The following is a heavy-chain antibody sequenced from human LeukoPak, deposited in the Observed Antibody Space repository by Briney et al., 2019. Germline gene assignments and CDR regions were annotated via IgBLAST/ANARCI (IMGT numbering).Heavy chain of an antibody. CDR2: VYHSGKT. CDR3: ARITGSSTNRLFDY. D-gene: IGHD6-13*01. Sequence: PSETLSLTCVVSGYSISSGSYWAWIRQPPGRGLEWIGSVYHSGKTYYNPSLMSPVTISVDTSKNQFSLNLISVTAADTAVYYCARITGSSTNRLFDYWGQGTLVTVSS. V-gene: IGHV4-38-2*01. J-gene: IGHJ4*02. CDR1: GYSISSGSY.